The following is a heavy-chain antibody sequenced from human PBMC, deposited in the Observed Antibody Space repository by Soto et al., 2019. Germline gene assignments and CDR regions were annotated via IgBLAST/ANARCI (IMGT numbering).Heavy chain of an antibody. Sequence: EVQLVESGGDLVQPGGALKLSCRTSGLTFRTYLMSWVRQAPGKGLEWVANIKTDGSEEYYADSVEGRFTISRHNTKNSHYLQNNSLRADDTAIYYCSTYHDSYWETYLFRHWGQGTLVTVSS. J-gene: IGHJ4*02. CDR3: STYHDSYWETYLFRH. CDR1: GLTFRTYL. D-gene: IGHD3-16*02. CDR2: IKTDGSEE. V-gene: IGHV3-7*01.